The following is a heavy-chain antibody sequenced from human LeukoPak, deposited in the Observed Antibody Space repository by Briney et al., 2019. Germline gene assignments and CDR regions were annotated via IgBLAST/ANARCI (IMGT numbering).Heavy chain of an antibody. D-gene: IGHD1-26*01. CDR2: ISWNSGSI. CDR3: AKGQGATLGLFDY. V-gene: IGHV3-9*01. CDR1: GFTFDDYA. J-gene: IGHJ4*02. Sequence: PGGSLRLSCAASGFTFDDYAMHWVRQAPGKGLEWVSGISWNSGSIGYADSVKGRFTISRDNAKNSLYLQMNSLRAEDTALYYCAKGQGATLGLFDYWGQGTLVTVSS.